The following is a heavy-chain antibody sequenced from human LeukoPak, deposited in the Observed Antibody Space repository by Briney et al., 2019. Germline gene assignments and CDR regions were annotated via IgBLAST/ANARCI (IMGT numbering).Heavy chain of an antibody. CDR3: AGSGSYYDAIDY. Sequence: GRSLRLSCAASGFTFSSYGMHWVRQAPGKGLEWVALIWYDGSSKHYADSVRGRFTISRDNSKNTLYLQMNSLRAEDTAVYYCAGSGSYYDAIDYWGQGTLVTVSS. CDR1: GFTFSSYG. V-gene: IGHV3-33*01. CDR2: IWYDGSSK. D-gene: IGHD1-26*01. J-gene: IGHJ4*02.